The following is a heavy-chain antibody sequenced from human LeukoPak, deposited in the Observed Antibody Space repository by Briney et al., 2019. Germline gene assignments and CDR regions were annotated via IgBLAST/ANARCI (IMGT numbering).Heavy chain of an antibody. D-gene: IGHD2-2*01. CDR3: ARGRYCSSTSCPGKYYYYMDV. V-gene: IGHV3-7*01. Sequence: SGGSLRLSCAASGFTFSSYWMSWVRQAPGKGLEWVANIKQDGSGKYYVDSVKGRFTISRDNAKNSLYLQMNSLRAEDTAVYYCARGRYCSSTSCPGKYYYYMDVWGKGTTVTVSS. CDR1: GFTFSSYW. CDR2: IKQDGSGK. J-gene: IGHJ6*03.